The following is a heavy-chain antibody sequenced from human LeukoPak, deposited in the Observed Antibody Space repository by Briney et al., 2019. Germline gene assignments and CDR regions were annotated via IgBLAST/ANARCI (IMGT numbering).Heavy chain of an antibody. J-gene: IGHJ4*02. V-gene: IGHV3-21*01. CDR2: ISSSSSYI. D-gene: IGHD6-19*01. Sequence: PGGSLRLSCAASGFTFSSYSMNWVRQAPGKGLEWVSSISSSSSYIYHADSVKGRFTISRDNAKNSLYLQMNSLRAEDTAVYYCARDSILGLVWPVAIDYWGQGTLVTVSS. CDR3: ARDSILGLVWPVAIDY. CDR1: GFTFSSYS.